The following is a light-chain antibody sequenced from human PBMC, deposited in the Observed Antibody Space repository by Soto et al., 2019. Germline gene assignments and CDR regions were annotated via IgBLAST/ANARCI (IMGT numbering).Light chain of an antibody. CDR3: QRHNSAPPVS. V-gene: IGKV1-27*01. J-gene: IGKJ3*01. CDR1: QGISNY. CDR2: AAS. Sequence: DIQMTQSPSSLSASVGDRVTITCRASQGISNYLAWCQQKPGKVPKLLIYAASTLQSGVPSRFSGSGSGTDFTLTISSLQPEDVATYYCQRHNSAPPVSFGPGTKVDLK.